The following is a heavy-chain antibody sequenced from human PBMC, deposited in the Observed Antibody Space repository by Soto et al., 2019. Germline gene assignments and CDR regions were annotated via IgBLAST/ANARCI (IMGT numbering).Heavy chain of an antibody. CDR1: GDSISSGNW. D-gene: IGHD3-10*01. Sequence: SETLSLTCAVSGDSISSGNWWSWVRQPPGKGLEWIGEIYHSGSTNYNPSLKSRVTKSVDKPKNQFSLKLSSVTAADTAVYYCAGYYYAPGNYQGNLDYWGQGNMVTVSS. CDR3: AGYYYAPGNYQGNLDY. V-gene: IGHV4-4*02. CDR2: IYHSGST. J-gene: IGHJ4*02.